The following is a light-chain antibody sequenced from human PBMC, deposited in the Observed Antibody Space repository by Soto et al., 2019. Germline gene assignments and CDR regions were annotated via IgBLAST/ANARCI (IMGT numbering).Light chain of an antibody. CDR1: QSVSSC. CDR3: QQRSNWPPYT. V-gene: IGKV3-11*01. Sequence: EIVLTQSPATLSLSPGERATLSCRASQSVSSCLAWYQQKPGQAPRLLIYDASNRATGIPARFSGSGSGTDFTLPISSLEPEDFAVYYCQQRSNWPPYTFGQGTKLEIK. J-gene: IGKJ2*01. CDR2: DAS.